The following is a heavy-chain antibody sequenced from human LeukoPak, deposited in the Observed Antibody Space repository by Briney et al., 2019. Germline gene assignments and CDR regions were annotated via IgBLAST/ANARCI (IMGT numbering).Heavy chain of an antibody. V-gene: IGHV3-9*01. J-gene: IGHJ4*02. CDR3: ARGERLLCFLK. CDR1: GFTFDVYD. D-gene: IGHD3-3*01. CDR2: ISWNSGSI. Sequence: GGSLRLSCAASGFTFDVYDMHWARHAPGKGLEWVSGISWNSGSIVYADSVKGRFTISRDNAKNSLYLQMNSLRAEDTAIYYCARGERLLCFLKWGQGTLVTVSS.